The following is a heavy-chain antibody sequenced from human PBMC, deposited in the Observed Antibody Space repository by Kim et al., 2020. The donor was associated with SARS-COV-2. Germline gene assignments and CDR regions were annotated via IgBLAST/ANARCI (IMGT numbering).Heavy chain of an antibody. V-gene: IGHV4-39*01. CDR2: IYGGST. D-gene: IGHD1-26*01. J-gene: IGHJ6*03. CDR3: ARIYYPYFYLDV. Sequence: SETLSLTCTVSGVSLSTSSDHWGLGWIRQPPEKGLEWIANIYGGSTYYNPSLKSRVTISADTSKNEVSLSLTSVTAADTAVYYCARIYYPYFYLDVWGKG. CDR1: GVSLSTSSDH.